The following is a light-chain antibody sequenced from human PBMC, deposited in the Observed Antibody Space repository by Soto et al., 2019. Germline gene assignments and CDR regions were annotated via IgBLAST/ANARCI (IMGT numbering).Light chain of an antibody. CDR3: QHYNSYSEA. V-gene: IGKV1-5*03. J-gene: IGKJ1*01. CDR2: KAS. CDR1: QTISSW. Sequence: DIQMTQSPSTLSGSVGASVTITCRACQTISSWLAWYQQKPGKAPKLLIYKASTLKSGVPSRFSGSGSGTEFTLTISSLQPDDFATYYCQHYNSYSEAFGQGTKVDIK.